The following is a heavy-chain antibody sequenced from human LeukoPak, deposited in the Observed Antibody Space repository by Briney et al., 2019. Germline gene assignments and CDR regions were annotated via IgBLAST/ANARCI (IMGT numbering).Heavy chain of an antibody. Sequence: SETLSLTCADSGGSISSSNWWSWVRQPPGKGLEWIGEIYHSGSTNYNPSLKSRVTISVDTSNNQFSLKLSSVTAADTAVYYCATGVHGITAAGDYYFDYWGQGTLVTVSS. CDR2: IYHSGST. J-gene: IGHJ4*02. CDR1: GGSISSSNW. V-gene: IGHV4-4*02. CDR3: ATGVHGITAAGDYYFDY. D-gene: IGHD6-13*01.